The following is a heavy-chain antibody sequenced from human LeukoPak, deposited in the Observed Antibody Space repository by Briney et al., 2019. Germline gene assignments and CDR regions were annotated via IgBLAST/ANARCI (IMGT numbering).Heavy chain of an antibody. CDR2: INSDGSST. D-gene: IGHD6-13*01. J-gene: IGHJ5*02. Sequence: TGGSLRLSCAAFGFTFSNYWVHWVRQAPGKGLVWVSRINSDGSSTTYADSVKGRFTISRDNAKNTLYLQMNNLRAEDTAVYSCARDREIAAGNFFDPWGQRTLVTVSS. V-gene: IGHV3-74*01. CDR1: GFTFSNYW. CDR3: ARDREIAAGNFFDP.